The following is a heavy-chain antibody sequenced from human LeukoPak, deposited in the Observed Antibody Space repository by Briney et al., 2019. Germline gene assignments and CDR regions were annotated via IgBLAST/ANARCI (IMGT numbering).Heavy chain of an antibody. CDR2: IRSDGSDT. J-gene: IGHJ4*02. V-gene: IGHV3-74*01. CDR1: GFTFSDTW. D-gene: IGHD2/OR15-2a*01. Sequence: PGGSLRLSCAASGFTFSDTWMHWVRQAPGEGLVWVSRIRSDGSDTRYAESVKGRFTISRDNAKNTLYLQMNSLRAEDTAVYYCARDWFHAIVYWGQGTLVTVSS. CDR3: ARDWFHAIVY.